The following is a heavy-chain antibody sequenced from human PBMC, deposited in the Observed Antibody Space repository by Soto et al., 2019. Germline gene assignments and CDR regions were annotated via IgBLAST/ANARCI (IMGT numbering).Heavy chain of an antibody. CDR1: GFTFSDYY. CDR3: ARDGDSGSYAAPKGHHYYYYGMDV. V-gene: IGHV3-11*06. CDR2: ISSSSSYT. Sequence: GGSLRLSCAASGFTFSDYYMSWIRQAPGKGLEWVSYISSSSSYTNYADSVKGRFTISRDNAKNSLYLQMNSLRAEDTAVYYCARDGDSGSYAAPKGHHYYYYGMDVWGQGTTVTVSS. J-gene: IGHJ6*02. D-gene: IGHD1-26*01.